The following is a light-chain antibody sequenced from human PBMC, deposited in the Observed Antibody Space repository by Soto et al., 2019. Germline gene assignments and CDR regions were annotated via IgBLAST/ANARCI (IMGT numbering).Light chain of an antibody. Sequence: QSVLTQPPSASGSPGQSVTISCTGTSSDVGTHGYVSWHQQHAGKAPKLMIYDVTKRPSGVPDRFSGSKSANTASLTVSGLQAEDEADYYCMCYAGGNNWVFGGGTKLTVL. CDR2: DVT. J-gene: IGLJ3*02. V-gene: IGLV2-8*01. CDR1: SSDVGTHGY. CDR3: MCYAGGNNWV.